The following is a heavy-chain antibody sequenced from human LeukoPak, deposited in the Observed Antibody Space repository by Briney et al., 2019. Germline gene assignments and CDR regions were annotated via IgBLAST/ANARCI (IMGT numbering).Heavy chain of an antibody. D-gene: IGHD2-2*01. J-gene: IGHJ5*02. V-gene: IGHV4-30-2*01. CDR3: ARIITVVPAAMGWFDP. Sequence: SETLSLTFTVSGGSISSGGYYWSWIRQPPGKGLEWIGYIYHSGSTYYNPSLKSRVTISVDRSKNQFSLKLSSVTAADTAVYYCARIITVVPAAMGWFDPWGQGTLVTVSS. CDR1: GGSISSGGYY. CDR2: IYHSGST.